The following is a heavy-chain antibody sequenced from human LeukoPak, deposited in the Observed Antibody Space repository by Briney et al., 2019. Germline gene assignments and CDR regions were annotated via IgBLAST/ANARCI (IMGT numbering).Heavy chain of an antibody. V-gene: IGHV4-34*01. CDR2: INHSGST. J-gene: IGHJ5*02. D-gene: IGHD2-15*01. Sequence: SETLSLTCAVHGGSFSGYYWSWIRQPPGKGLEWIGEINHSGSTNYNPSLKSRVTISVDTSKNQFSLKLSSVTAADTAVYYCARGRGYCSGGSCYSRRPNWFDPWGQGTLVTVSS. CDR3: ARGRGYCSGGSCYSRRPNWFDP. CDR1: GGSFSGYY.